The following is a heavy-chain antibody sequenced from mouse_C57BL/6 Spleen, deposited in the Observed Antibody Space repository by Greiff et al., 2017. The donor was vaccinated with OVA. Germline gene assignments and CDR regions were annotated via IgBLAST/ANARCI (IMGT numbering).Heavy chain of an antibody. CDR3: ARAKHYYGSSYFDY. J-gene: IGHJ2*01. CDR1: GYSITSGYY. Sequence: EVQLQQSGPGLVKPSQSLSLTCSVTGYSITSGYYWNWIRQFPGNKLEWMGYISYDGSNNYNPYLKNRISITRDTSKNQFFLKLNSVTTEDTATYYCARAKHYYGSSYFDYWGQGTTLTVSS. D-gene: IGHD1-1*01. V-gene: IGHV3-6*01. CDR2: ISYDGSN.